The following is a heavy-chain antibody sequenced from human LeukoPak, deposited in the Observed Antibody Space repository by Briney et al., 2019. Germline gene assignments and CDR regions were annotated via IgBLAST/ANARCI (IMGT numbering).Heavy chain of an antibody. D-gene: IGHD6-6*01. CDR1: GYTFTSYD. CDR2: MNPNSGNT. J-gene: IGHJ5*02. CDR3: ARGIIAARRGSWFDP. Sequence: ASVKVSCKASGYTFTSYDINWVRQATGQGLEWMGWMNPNSGNTGYAQKFQGRLTISRNTSTTTACLELSSLRSEDTAVYFCARGIIAARRGSWFDPWGQGTLVTVSS. V-gene: IGHV1-8*03.